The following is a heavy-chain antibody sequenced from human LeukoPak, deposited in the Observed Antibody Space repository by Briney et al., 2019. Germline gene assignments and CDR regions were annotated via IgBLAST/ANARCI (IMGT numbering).Heavy chain of an antibody. Sequence: SETLSLTCTVSGGSISSYYWSWIRQPPGKGLEWIGYIYYSGSTNNNPSLKSRVTISVDTSKNQFSLKLSSVTAADTAVYYCARSGDSSSWYSYYYYGLDLWGQGTTVTVSS. CDR3: ARSGDSSSWYSYYYYGLDL. V-gene: IGHV4-59*08. J-gene: IGHJ6*02. CDR1: GGSISSYY. CDR2: IYYSGST. D-gene: IGHD6-13*01.